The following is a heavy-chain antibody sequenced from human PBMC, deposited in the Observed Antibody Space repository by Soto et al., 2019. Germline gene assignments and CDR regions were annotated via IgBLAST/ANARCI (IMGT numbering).Heavy chain of an antibody. CDR2: IRGTT. CDR1: GFTFTSYS. J-gene: IGHJ3*02. CDR3: ARDDSFAFDI. D-gene: IGHD2-21*01. V-gene: IGHV3-48*01. Sequence: EVQLVESGGGLVQPGGSLRLSCAASGFTFTSYSMNWVRQAPGKGLEWVSYIRGTTHYADSVKGRFTISRDKARSSLYLQMNSLSADDTAVYYCARDDSFAFDIWGQGTMVTVSS.